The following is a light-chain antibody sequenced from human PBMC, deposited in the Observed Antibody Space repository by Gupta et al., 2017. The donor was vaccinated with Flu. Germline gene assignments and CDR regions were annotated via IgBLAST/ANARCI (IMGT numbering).Light chain of an antibody. J-gene: IGKJ2*03. CDR3: EQEKSGHPMSS. Sequence: IVMTHPPANLSVSPCETATLSCRARESVRNSLAWYQQKPGHAPKILIYDKSTRPTGSRTRYSGGGDGTDLNVTIISRQLEDFEVYYCEQEKSGHPMSSFGQGTKLQIK. V-gene: IGKV3-15*01. CDR2: DKS. CDR1: ESVRNS.